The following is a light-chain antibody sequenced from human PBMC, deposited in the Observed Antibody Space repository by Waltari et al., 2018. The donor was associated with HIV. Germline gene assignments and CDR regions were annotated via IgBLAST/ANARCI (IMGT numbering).Light chain of an antibody. J-gene: IGLJ2*01. CDR2: AGT. Sequence: SALTQPASVSGSPGQCIPISCLGASSDIGRFDYVSCYQQHPDKAPKLILYAGTYRPSGVSGRFSGSRSGSMASLTISGLQPEDEADYFCCSYSDSCTILFGGGTRVTVL. CDR1: SSDIGRFDY. V-gene: IGLV2-14*03. CDR3: CSYSDSCTIL.